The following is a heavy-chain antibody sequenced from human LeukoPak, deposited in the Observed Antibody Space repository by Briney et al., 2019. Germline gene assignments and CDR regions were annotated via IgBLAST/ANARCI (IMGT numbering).Heavy chain of an antibody. D-gene: IGHD4-17*01. V-gene: IGHV3-11*01. CDR3: AKDVSGTTVTTGFDY. Sequence: GGSLRLTCAASGFTFSDYYMSWIRQAPGKGLEWVSYISSSGSTIYYADSVKGRFTISRDNAKNSLYLQMNSLRAEDTAVYYCAKDVSGTTVTTGFDYWGQGTLVTVSS. J-gene: IGHJ4*02. CDR2: ISSSGSTI. CDR1: GFTFSDYY.